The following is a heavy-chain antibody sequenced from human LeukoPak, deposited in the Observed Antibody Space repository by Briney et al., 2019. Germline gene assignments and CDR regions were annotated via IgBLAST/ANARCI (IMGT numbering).Heavy chain of an antibody. D-gene: IGHD2-2*01. Sequence: PGGTLRLSCTASGFTFGGYYINWVRQAPGQGLEWVGYIKSKALYGTREYSASVEGRFTISRDDSKGIAYLQMNTLKIEDTAVYFCARDNVKYYAPDYWGEGTLVTVSS. V-gene: IGHV3-49*04. CDR3: ARDNVKYYAPDY. J-gene: IGHJ4*02. CDR1: GFTFGGYY. CDR2: IKSKALYGTR.